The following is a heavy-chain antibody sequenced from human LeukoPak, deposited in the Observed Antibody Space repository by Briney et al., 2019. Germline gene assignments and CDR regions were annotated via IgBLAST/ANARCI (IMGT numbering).Heavy chain of an antibody. J-gene: IGHJ6*04. D-gene: IGHD3-10*02. Sequence: PGGSLRLSCAASGFTFSDLGMHWVRQAPGKGLEWVSVISYDGNYKYYADSVKGRFTISRDNSKNILYLQMTSLRGEDSAVYYCAELGITMIGGVWGKGTTVTISS. CDR2: ISYDGNYK. CDR3: AELGITMIGGV. V-gene: IGHV3-30*18. CDR1: GFTFSDLG.